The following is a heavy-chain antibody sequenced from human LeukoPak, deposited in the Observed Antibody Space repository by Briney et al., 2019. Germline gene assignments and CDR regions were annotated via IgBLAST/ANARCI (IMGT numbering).Heavy chain of an antibody. Sequence: PGGSLRLSCVASGFTFSNAWMSWVRQAPGKGLEWVSALSGSGGSTYYADSVKGRFTISRDNSKHTLYLQMNSLRAEDTAVYYCAKYGGLYYFDYCGQGALVTVSS. CDR1: GFTFSNAW. CDR2: LSGSGGST. V-gene: IGHV3-23*01. J-gene: IGHJ4*02. CDR3: AKYGGLYYFDY. D-gene: IGHD4-23*01.